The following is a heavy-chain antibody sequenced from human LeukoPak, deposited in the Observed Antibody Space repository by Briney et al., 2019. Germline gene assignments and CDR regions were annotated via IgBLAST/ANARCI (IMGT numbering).Heavy chain of an antibody. CDR1: DASISGYY. CDR3: ARRGGAYGDYWYYFDY. J-gene: IGHJ4*02. CDR2: IYYSGST. V-gene: IGHV4-59*08. Sequence: PSETLSLTCTVSDASISGYYWTWIRQPPGKGLEWIGYIYYSGSTNYNPSLKSRVTISVDTSKNQFSLKLSSVTAADTAVYYCARRGGAYGDYWYYFDYWGQGTLVTVSS. D-gene: IGHD4-17*01.